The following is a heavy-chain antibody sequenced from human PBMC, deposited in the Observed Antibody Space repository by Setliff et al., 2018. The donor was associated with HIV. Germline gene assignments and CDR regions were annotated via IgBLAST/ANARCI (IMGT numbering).Heavy chain of an antibody. J-gene: IGHJ6*02. Sequence: PGGSLRLSCAASGFSFGNDGMTWVRQAPGKGLEWVSRISGSGTSTYYANFVKGRFTIFRDNSKNTLYLQMSGLRAEDTAVYHCVREGVYARVYYYYYGMDVWGQGTTVTVSS. CDR1: GFSFGNDG. CDR3: VREGVYARVYYYYYGMDV. CDR2: ISGSGTST. D-gene: IGHD2-8*01. V-gene: IGHV3-23*01.